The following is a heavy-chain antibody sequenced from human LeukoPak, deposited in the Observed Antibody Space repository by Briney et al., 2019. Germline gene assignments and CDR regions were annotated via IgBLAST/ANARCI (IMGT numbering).Heavy chain of an antibody. CDR3: ARPSLTVTADFDY. CDR1: GYSFTSYW. J-gene: IGHJ4*02. V-gene: IGHV5-51*01. CDR2: IYHGDSDT. D-gene: IGHD4-11*01. Sequence: GESLKISCRGSGYSFTSYWIGWVRQMPGKGLEWMGIIYHGDSDTRYSPSFQGQVTISADKYISTAYLYRRSTKVSDTAMYYCARPSLTVTADFDYWGQGTLVTVSS.